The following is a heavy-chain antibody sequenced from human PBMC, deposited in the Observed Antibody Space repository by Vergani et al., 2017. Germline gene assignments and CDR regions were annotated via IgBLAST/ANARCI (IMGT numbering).Heavy chain of an antibody. CDR2: INPNSGGT. D-gene: IGHD3-3*01. Sequence: QVQLVQSGAEVQKPGASVKVSCKASGYTFTGNYMHWVRQAPGQGLEWMGWINPNSGGTNYAQKFQGRVTMTRDTSLSTAYMELSRLRSDDTAVYYCARAYQAPYDCWSGYYYDYYYMDVWGKGTTVTVSS. J-gene: IGHJ6*03. V-gene: IGHV1-2*02. CDR3: ARAYQAPYDCWSGYYYDYYYMDV. CDR1: GYTFTGNY.